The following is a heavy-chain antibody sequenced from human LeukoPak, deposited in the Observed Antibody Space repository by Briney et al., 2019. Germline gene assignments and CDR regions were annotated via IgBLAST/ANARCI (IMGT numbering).Heavy chain of an antibody. CDR3: ARGGGGYYGSGSYLIDH. CDR2: ISVYNGNT. D-gene: IGHD3-10*01. CDR1: GYSFRNYG. V-gene: IGHV1-18*01. J-gene: IGHJ4*02. Sequence: ASVKVSCKASGYSFRNYGISWGRQAPGQGLEYMGWISVYNGNTNYAQRMQGRVTMTADTSTSTVYMELRSLRSDDPAVYYCARGGGGYYGSGSYLIDHWGQGTLVTVSS.